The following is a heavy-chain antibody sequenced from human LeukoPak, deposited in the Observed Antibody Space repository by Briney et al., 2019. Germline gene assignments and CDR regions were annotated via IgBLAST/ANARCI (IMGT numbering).Heavy chain of an antibody. CDR1: GFTFSSYA. Sequence: GGSLRLSCAASGFTFSSYAMNWVRQAPGKGLEWVSAISGSGGNTYYADSVKGRFTISRDNSKNTLSLQMNSLRAEDTAVYYCASSAQQWLSYFDYWGQGTLVTVSS. CDR3: ASSAQQWLSYFDY. CDR2: ISGSGGNT. J-gene: IGHJ4*02. D-gene: IGHD6-19*01. V-gene: IGHV3-23*01.